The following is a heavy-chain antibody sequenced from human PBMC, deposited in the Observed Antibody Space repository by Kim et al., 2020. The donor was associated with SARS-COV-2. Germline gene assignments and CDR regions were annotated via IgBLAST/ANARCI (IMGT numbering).Heavy chain of an antibody. Sequence: ASVKVSCKTSGYPFSGFNIHWVRQAPGQGLEWMGWISPNNGATKYAEASQGRVTMTRDTSINTAYLELSRLKFDDTAIYFCARGSDYHGLDVWGRGTTITVSS. V-gene: IGHV1-2*02. J-gene: IGHJ6*02. CDR3: ARGSDYHGLDV. CDR2: ISPNNGAT. CDR1: GYPFSGFN.